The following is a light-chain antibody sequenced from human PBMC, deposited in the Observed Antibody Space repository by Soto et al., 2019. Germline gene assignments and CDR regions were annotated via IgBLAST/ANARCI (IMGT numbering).Light chain of an antibody. Sequence: EIVLTQSPATLSLSPGEGATVSCRASQSVSSHLAWYQQKRGQAPRLLIYDASSRASGIPARFSGRGSGTDFTLTISRLEAEDFAVYFCYQYDSSPWTFGQGTKVDIK. V-gene: IGKV3-11*01. CDR3: YQYDSSPWT. CDR2: DAS. J-gene: IGKJ1*01. CDR1: QSVSSH.